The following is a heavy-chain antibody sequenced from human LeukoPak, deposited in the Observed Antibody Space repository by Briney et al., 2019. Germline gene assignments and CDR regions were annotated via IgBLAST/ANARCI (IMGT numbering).Heavy chain of an antibody. CDR2: INWNGGST. Sequence: GGSLRLSCAVSGFTFDDYGMSWVRQPPGRGREWVSGINWNGGSTGYADSVKGRFTISRDNAKNSLYLQMNSLRAEDTALYYCAKERCSGGSCYSSPFDYWGQGTLVTVSS. V-gene: IGHV3-20*04. D-gene: IGHD2-15*01. J-gene: IGHJ4*02. CDR1: GFTFDDYG. CDR3: AKERCSGGSCYSSPFDY.